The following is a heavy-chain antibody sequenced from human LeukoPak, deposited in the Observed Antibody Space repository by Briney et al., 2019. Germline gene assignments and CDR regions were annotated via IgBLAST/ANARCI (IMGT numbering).Heavy chain of an antibody. J-gene: IGHJ4*02. V-gene: IGHV3-7*01. CDR2: IKGDGSTN. D-gene: IGHD3-10*01. Sequence: GGSLRLSCAASGFSFSSSWMTWVRQAPGKGLEWVAHIKGDGSTNKYVDSVKGRFTISRDNTKNSLFLQLNSLRAEDTAVYYCVRDRGWFHFDLWGQGTLVTVSS. CDR3: VRDRGWFHFDL. CDR1: GFSFSSSW.